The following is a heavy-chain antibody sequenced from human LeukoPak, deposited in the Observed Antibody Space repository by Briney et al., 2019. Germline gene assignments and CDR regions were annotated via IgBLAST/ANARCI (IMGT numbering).Heavy chain of an antibody. CDR2: IYYSGST. CDR1: GGSISSYY. Sequence: SETLPLTCTVSGGSISSYYWSWIRQPAGKGLEWIGYIYYSGSTNYNPSLKSRVTISVDTSKNQFSLKLSSVTAADTAVYYCAREWAAAGIDYWGQGTLVTVSS. D-gene: IGHD6-13*01. V-gene: IGHV4-59*08. J-gene: IGHJ4*02. CDR3: AREWAAAGIDY.